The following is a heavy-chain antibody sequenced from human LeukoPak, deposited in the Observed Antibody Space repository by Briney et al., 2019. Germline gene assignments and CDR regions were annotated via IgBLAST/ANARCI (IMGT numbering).Heavy chain of an antibody. J-gene: IGHJ5*02. Sequence: GGSLRLSCAASGFTFSSQGMHWVRQAPGKGLEWVAVISYDGTTTFYADSVKGRFTISRDNSKNTLYLQMNSLKTEDTALYYCAKDVFGGFAFGTCDATRRSWGQGTLVTVSS. V-gene: IGHV3-30*18. D-gene: IGHD3-16*01. CDR3: AKDVFGGFAFGTCDATRRS. CDR2: ISYDGTTT. CDR1: GFTFSSQG.